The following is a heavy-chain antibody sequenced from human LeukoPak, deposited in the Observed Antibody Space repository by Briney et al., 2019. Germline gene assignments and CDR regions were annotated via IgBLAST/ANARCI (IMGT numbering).Heavy chain of an antibody. CDR1: GYTFTSYG. CDR2: ISAYNGNT. J-gene: IGHJ4*02. V-gene: IGHV1-18*01. D-gene: IGHD5-12*01. CDR3: ARAYSGYDYPHFDY. Sequence: ASVKVSCKASGYTFTSYGISWVRQAPGQGLEWMGWISAYNGNTNYAQKLQGRVTITADKSTSTAYMELSSLRSEDTAVYYCARAYSGYDYPHFDYWGQGTLVTVSS.